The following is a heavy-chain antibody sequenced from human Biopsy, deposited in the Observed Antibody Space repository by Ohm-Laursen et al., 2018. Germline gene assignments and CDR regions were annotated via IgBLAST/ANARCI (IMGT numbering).Heavy chain of an antibody. CDR2: ISASSSYI. J-gene: IGHJ5*01. CDR3: ATELLPPGVGGPWLDS. V-gene: IGHV3-21*06. Sequence: GSLRLSCAASGATLSGYGMNWVRQAPGKGLEWVSSISASSSYIYYADSVKGRFTVSRDNTKNKLYLQMNSLRAADTAIYFCATELLPPGVGGPWLDSWGQGTPVTVSS. CDR1: GATLSGYG. D-gene: IGHD3-10*01.